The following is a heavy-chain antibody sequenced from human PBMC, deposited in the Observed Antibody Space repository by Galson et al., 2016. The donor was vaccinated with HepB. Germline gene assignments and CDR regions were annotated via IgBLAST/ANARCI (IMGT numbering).Heavy chain of an antibody. Sequence: SLRLSCAASGFTVTNAWMTWVRQAPGKGLEWVGRIKSRTDGGTADYVAPVKGRFIISRDDSKNTLYLQMNSLKTEDTAVYYCSNHYGSGTYYEFDPWGQGTPVTVSS. CDR2: IKSRTDGGTA. CDR1: GFTVTNAW. V-gene: IGHV3-15*01. D-gene: IGHD3-10*01. J-gene: IGHJ5*02. CDR3: SNHYGSGTYYEFDP.